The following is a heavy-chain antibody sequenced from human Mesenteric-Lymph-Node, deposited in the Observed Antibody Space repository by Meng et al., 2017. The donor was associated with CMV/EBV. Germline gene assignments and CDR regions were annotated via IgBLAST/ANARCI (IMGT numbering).Heavy chain of an antibody. D-gene: IGHD3-3*01. CDR3: ARVSFRRFIGYYYGMDV. CDR1: GGSISSSSYY. Sequence: SETLSLTCTVSGGSISSSSYYWGWIRQPPGKGLEWIGSIYYSGSTYYNPSLKSRVTISVDTSKNQFSLKLSSVTAADTAVYYCARVSFRRFIGYYYGMDVWGQGTTVTVSS. CDR2: IYYSGST. J-gene: IGHJ6*02. V-gene: IGHV4-39*07.